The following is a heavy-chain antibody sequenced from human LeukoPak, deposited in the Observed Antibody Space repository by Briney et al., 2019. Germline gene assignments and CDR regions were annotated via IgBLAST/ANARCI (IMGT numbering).Heavy chain of an antibody. CDR2: ISSSSSTI. J-gene: IGHJ4*02. Sequence: GGSLRLSCAASGFTFSSYSMNWVRQAPGKGLEWVSYISSSSSTIYYADSVKGRFTISRDNAKNSLYLQMNSLRAEDTAVYYCAKLRSSSWLDYWGQGTLVTVSS. CDR3: AKLRSSSWLDY. V-gene: IGHV3-48*04. D-gene: IGHD6-13*01. CDR1: GFTFSSYS.